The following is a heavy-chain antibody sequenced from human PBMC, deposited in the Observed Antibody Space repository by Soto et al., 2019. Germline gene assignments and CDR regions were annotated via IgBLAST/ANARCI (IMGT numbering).Heavy chain of an antibody. CDR1: GFTVSSNY. Sequence: GGSLRLSCAASGFTVSSNYMSWVRQAPGKGLEWVSVIYSGGSTYYADSVKGRFTISRDNSKNTLYLQMNSLRAEDTAVYYCARIFTSFGVARYFDYWGQGTLVTVSS. D-gene: IGHD3-3*01. CDR2: IYSGGST. CDR3: ARIFTSFGVARYFDY. V-gene: IGHV3-66*01. J-gene: IGHJ4*02.